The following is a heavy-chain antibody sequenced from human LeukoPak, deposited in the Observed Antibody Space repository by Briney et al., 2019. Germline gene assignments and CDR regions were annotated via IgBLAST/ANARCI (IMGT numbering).Heavy chain of an antibody. V-gene: IGHV1-8*01. D-gene: IGHD6-6*01. Sequence: VASVKVSCKASGYTFTRYDINWVRQATGQGREWMGWMNPNSGNTGYAQKFQGRVTMTRNTSISTAYMQLSSLRSEDTAVYYCARLVGFRYDYWGQGTLVTVSS. CDR2: MNPNSGNT. CDR3: ARLVGFRYDY. CDR1: GYTFTRYD. J-gene: IGHJ4*02.